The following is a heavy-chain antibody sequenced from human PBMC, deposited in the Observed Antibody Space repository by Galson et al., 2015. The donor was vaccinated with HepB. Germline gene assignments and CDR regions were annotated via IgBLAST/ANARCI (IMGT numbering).Heavy chain of an antibody. Sequence: SLRLPCAASGFPFSDFYMTWIRQAPGKGLEWNSYISTTSSYTRYAASVQGRFTISRDNAKSSLYLRMSGLRVEDTAIYYCARSPRGDCGGSDCYESRHGMDVWGQGTTVTVSS. CDR2: ISTTSSYT. V-gene: IGHV3-11*03. CDR1: GFPFSDFY. CDR3: ARSPRGDCGGSDCYESRHGMDV. J-gene: IGHJ6*02. D-gene: IGHD2-21*02.